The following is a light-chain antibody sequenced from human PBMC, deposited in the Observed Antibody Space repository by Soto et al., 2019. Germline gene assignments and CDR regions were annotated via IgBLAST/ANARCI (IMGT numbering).Light chain of an antibody. Sequence: DIVLTQSPATLSVSPGEGATLSCRASQPVRSDLAWYQHKPGLAPRLLIYAVSTRPTGIPVRFRGSGSGTEFTLTISSLQSEDSVIYYRQHYNTLPLTFGQGTKVDIK. J-gene: IGKJ4*01. V-gene: IGKV3-15*01. CDR1: QPVRSD. CDR3: QHYNTLPLT. CDR2: AVS.